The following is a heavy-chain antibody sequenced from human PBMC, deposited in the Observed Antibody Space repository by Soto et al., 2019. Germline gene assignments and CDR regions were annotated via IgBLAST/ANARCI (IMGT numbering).Heavy chain of an antibody. CDR3: SKDPSHGSGWYTLHYGMDV. Sequence: SGFTFSSYAMSWVRQAPGKGLEWVSAISGSGGSTYYADSLKGRFTISRDNSKNTLYLQMNSLRAEDTAVYYCSKDPSHGSGWYTLHYGMDVWGQGPTVTVSS. J-gene: IGHJ6*02. V-gene: IGHV3-23*01. CDR1: GFTFSSYA. D-gene: IGHD6-19*01. CDR2: ISGSGGST.